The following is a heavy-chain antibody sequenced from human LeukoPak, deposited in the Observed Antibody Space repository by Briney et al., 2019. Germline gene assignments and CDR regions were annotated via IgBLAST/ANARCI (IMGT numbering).Heavy chain of an antibody. CDR2: IDWDDDK. J-gene: IGHJ4*02. CDR1: GFSLSTSGMR. Sequence: SGPTLVNPTQTLTLTCTFSGFSLSTSGMRVSWIRLPPGKALEWLARIDWDDDKFYSTSLKTRLTISKDTSKNQVVLTMTNMDPVDTATYYCARGASGSYLDYWGQRTLVTVSS. D-gene: IGHD1-26*01. V-gene: IGHV2-70*04. CDR3: ARGASGSYLDY.